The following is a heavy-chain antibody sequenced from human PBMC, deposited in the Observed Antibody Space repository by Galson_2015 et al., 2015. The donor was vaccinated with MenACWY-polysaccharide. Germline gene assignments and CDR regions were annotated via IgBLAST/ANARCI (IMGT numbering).Heavy chain of an antibody. D-gene: IGHD2-21*02. CDR1: GFTFSSYW. J-gene: IGHJ3*01. CDR2: INTDGSST. V-gene: IGHV3-74*01. Sequence: SLRLSCAASGFTFSSYWMHWVRQAPGEGLVWVSRINTDGSSTSYADSVKGRFTVSRDNAENTVYLLMNSLRAEDTAVYYCARDPHCGAGCSIHDAFDVWGQGTKVTVSS. CDR3: ARDPHCGAGCSIHDAFDV.